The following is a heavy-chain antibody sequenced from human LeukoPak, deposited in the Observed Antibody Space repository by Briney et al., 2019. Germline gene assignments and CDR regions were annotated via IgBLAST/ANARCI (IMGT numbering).Heavy chain of an antibody. J-gene: IGHJ6*02. CDR1: GYTFTGYY. D-gene: IGHD1-14*01. Sequence: ASVKVSCKASGYTFTGYYMHWVRQAPGQGLEWMGWINPNSGGTNYAQKFQGRVTMTRDTSISTAYMELSRLRSDDTAVYYCARPERAIGVYYYYYYGMDVWGQGTTVTVSS. CDR3: ARPERAIGVYYYYYYGMDV. V-gene: IGHV1-2*02. CDR2: INPNSGGT.